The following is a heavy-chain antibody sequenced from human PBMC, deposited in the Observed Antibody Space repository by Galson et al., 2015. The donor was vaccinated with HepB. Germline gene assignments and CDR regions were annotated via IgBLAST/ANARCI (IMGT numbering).Heavy chain of an antibody. CDR1: GFTFSSYA. D-gene: IGHD4-17*01. Sequence: SLRLSCAASGFTFSSYAMHWVRQAPGKGLEWVAVISYDGSNKYYADSVKGRFTISRDNSKNTLYLQMNSLRAEDTAVYYCARDLGEDYGYFDYWGQGTLVTVSS. J-gene: IGHJ4*02. CDR3: ARDLGEDYGYFDY. CDR2: ISYDGSNK. V-gene: IGHV3-30*04.